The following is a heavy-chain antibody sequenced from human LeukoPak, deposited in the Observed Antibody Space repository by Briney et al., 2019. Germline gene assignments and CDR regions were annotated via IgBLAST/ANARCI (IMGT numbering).Heavy chain of an antibody. CDR3: ARDLHHVGGWYFDY. CDR1: GGTFSSYA. CDR2: IIPILGIA. Sequence: SVEVSCKASGGTFSSYAISWVRQAPGQGLEWMGRIIPILGIANYAQKFQGRVTITADKSTSTAYMELSSLRSEDTAVYYCARDLHHVGGWYFDYWGQGTLVTVSS. D-gene: IGHD2-15*01. J-gene: IGHJ4*02. V-gene: IGHV1-69*04.